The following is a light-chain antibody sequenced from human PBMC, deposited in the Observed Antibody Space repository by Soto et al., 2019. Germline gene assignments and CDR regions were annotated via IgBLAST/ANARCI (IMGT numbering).Light chain of an antibody. J-gene: IGKJ5*01. CDR3: QQRSSWPPIT. V-gene: IGKV3-11*01. Sequence: VLAQSPDTLSLSPGGGATLACRSSQSVSSDLAWYQHKPGQAPRLLIYDASDRATGIPARFSGSGSGTDFILTISDLEPEDFAIYYCQQRSSWPPITFGQGTRLEI. CDR1: QSVSSD. CDR2: DAS.